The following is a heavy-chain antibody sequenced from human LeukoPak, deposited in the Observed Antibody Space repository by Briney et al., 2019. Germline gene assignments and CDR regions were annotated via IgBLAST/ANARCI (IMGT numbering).Heavy chain of an antibody. Sequence: SETLSLTCTVSGGSISSGGYYWSWIRQHPGKGLEWIGYIYYSGSTNYNPSLKSRVTISVDTSKNQFSLKLSSVTAADTAVYYCARRFEIGGYCTNGVCGHYYYYYMDVWGKGTTVTVSS. CDR1: GGSISSGGYY. V-gene: IGHV4-61*08. J-gene: IGHJ6*03. CDR3: ARRFEIGGYCTNGVCGHYYYYYMDV. D-gene: IGHD2-8*01. CDR2: IYYSGST.